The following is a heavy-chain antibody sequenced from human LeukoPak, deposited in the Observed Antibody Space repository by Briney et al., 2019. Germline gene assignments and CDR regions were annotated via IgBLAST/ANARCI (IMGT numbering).Heavy chain of an antibody. CDR2: ISGSGGST. CDR1: GFTFSSYG. D-gene: IGHD3-9*01. V-gene: IGHV3-23*01. CDR3: AKDRYYDILTGYYTPYDY. Sequence: GGSLRLSCAASGFTFSSYGMSWVRQAPGKGLEWVSAISGSGGSTYYADSVKGRFTISRDNSKNTLYLQMNSLRAEDTAVYYCAKDRYYDILTGYYTPYDYWGQGTLVTVSS. J-gene: IGHJ4*02.